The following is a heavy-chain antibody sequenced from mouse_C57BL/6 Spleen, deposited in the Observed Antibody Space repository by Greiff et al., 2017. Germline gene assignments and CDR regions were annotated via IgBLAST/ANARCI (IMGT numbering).Heavy chain of an antibody. Sequence: QVTLKESGPGILQSSQTLSLTCSFSGFSLSTSGMGVSWIRQPSGKGLEWLAHLYWDDDKRSNPSLKSRLTISKDTSRNQVFLKLTRVDTADTDTSSCARRGLTFYYFDYWGQGTTLTVSS. J-gene: IGHJ2*01. CDR1: GFSLSTSGMG. CDR3: ARRGLTFYYFDY. V-gene: IGHV8-12*01. D-gene: IGHD4-1*01. CDR2: LYWDDDK.